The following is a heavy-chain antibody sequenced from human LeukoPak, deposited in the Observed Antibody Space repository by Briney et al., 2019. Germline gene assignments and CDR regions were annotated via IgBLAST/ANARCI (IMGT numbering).Heavy chain of an antibody. CDR3: ARARTSVQWLVPWFDP. V-gene: IGHV1-2*02. J-gene: IGHJ5*02. Sequence: GASVKVSCKASGYTFTDSYIHWVRQAPGQGLEWMGWINPNSGGTNYAQKFQGRVTMTRDTSISTAYMELSRLRSDDTAVYYCARARTSVQWLVPWFDPWGQGTLVTVSS. D-gene: IGHD6-19*01. CDR1: GYTFTDSY. CDR2: INPNSGGT.